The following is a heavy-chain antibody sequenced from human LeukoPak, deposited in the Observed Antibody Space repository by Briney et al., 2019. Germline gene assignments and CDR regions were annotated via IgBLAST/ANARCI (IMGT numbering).Heavy chain of an antibody. V-gene: IGHV4-34*01. J-gene: IGHJ5*02. Sequence: SETLSLTCAVYGGSFSGYYWSWIRQPPGKGLEWIGEINHSGSTNYSPSLKSRVTISVDTSKNQFSLKLSSVTAADTAVYYCARGPLVVVVAATLQFDPWGQGTLVTVSS. CDR2: INHSGST. CDR3: ARGPLVVVVAATLQFDP. CDR1: GGSFSGYY. D-gene: IGHD2-15*01.